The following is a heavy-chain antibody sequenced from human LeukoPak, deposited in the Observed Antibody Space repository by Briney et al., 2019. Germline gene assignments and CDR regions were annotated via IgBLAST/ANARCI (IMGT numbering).Heavy chain of an antibody. CDR1: GGSISSYY. D-gene: IGHD6-13*01. CDR3: ARGRGSSWYYFDS. CDR2: IYASGNT. V-gene: IGHV4-4*07. Sequence: TSETLSLTCTVPGGSISSYYWSWVRQPAGKGLEWIGRIYASGNTNYNPSLKGRVTMTVDTSKNQFSLNLSSVTAADTAVYYCARGRGSSWYYFDSWGQGTLVTVSS. J-gene: IGHJ4*02.